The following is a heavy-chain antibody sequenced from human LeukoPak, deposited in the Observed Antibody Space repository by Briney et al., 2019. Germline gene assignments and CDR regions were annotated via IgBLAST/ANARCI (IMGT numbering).Heavy chain of an antibody. Sequence: ASVKVSCKASGYTFTGYYMHWVRQAPGQGLEWMGWISANNGNRNYALKLQDRVSMTTDTSTSTVYMELSSLRSEDTAMYYCARAICSSATCYWRWFDPWGQGTLVTVSS. J-gene: IGHJ5*02. CDR1: GYTFTGYY. D-gene: IGHD2-2*01. CDR3: ARAICSSATCYWRWFDP. CDR2: ISANNGNR. V-gene: IGHV1-18*04.